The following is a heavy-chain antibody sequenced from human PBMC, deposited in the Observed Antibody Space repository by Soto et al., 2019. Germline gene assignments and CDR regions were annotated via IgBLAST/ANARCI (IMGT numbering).Heavy chain of an antibody. J-gene: IGHJ4*02. V-gene: IGHV1-18*01. Sequence: QVQLVQSGTEVKKPGASVKVSCKASGYTFTSYGINWVRQAPGQVLEWMGWISTYNGNTKYAQKLQGRVTMTTDTSTSTAYMELRSLRSDDTAVFYCAREMVRGVGSDYWGQGTLVTVSS. CDR2: ISTYNGNT. CDR3: AREMVRGVGSDY. CDR1: GYTFTSYG. D-gene: IGHD3-10*01.